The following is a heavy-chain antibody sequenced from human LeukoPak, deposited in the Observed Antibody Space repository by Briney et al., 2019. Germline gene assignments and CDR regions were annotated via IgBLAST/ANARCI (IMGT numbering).Heavy chain of an antibody. Sequence: PSDTLSLTCTVSGDSISTSKSYWGWIRQPPLKGLEWIGSIYYTGNTYYNASLKSRVTISVDTSKNQFSLSLTSVTAADTAVYYCARGCLRRVVVPAARRKDAYNWFDPWGQGTLVTVSS. J-gene: IGHJ5*02. V-gene: IGHV4-39*01. CDR1: GDSISTSKSY. CDR2: IYYTGNT. D-gene: IGHD2-2*01. CDR3: ARGCLRRVVVPAARRKDAYNWFDP.